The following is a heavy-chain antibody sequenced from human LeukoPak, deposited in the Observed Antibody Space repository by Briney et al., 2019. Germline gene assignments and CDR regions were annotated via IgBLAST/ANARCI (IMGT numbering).Heavy chain of an antibody. CDR3: ARAEYDFWSGYPYYFDY. Sequence: SETLSLTCTVSGGSISSYYWSWIRQPPGKGLEWIGYIYYSGSTNYNPSLKSRVTISVDTSKNQFSLKLSSVTAADTAVYYCARAEYDFWSGYPYYFDYWGQGTLVTVSS. CDR1: GGSISSYY. CDR2: IYYSGST. J-gene: IGHJ4*02. D-gene: IGHD3-3*01. V-gene: IGHV4-59*01.